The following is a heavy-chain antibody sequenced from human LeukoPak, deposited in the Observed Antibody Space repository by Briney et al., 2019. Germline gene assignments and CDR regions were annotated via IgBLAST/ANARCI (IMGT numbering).Heavy chain of an antibody. V-gene: IGHV3-33*01. CDR2: IWYDGSNK. CDR3: ARGIVGATLPDAFDI. D-gene: IGHD1-26*01. J-gene: IGHJ3*02. Sequence: PGRSLRLSCAASGFTFSSYGMQWVRQAPGKGLGWVAVIWYDGSNKYYADSVKGRFTISRDNSKNTLYLQMNSLRAEDTAVYYCARGIVGATLPDAFDIWGQGTMVTVSS. CDR1: GFTFSSYG.